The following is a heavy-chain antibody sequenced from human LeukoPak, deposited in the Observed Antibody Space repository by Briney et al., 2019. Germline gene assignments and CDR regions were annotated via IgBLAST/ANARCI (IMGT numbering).Heavy chain of an antibody. CDR3: ARLNYDFWSGIDAFDI. D-gene: IGHD3-3*01. V-gene: IGHV4-39*01. J-gene: IGHJ3*02. CDR1: VGSISSSSYY. CDR2: IYYSGST. Sequence: SETLSLTCTVSVGSISSSSYYWGWIRQPPGKGLEWIGSIYYSGSTYYNPSLKSRVTVSVDTSKNQFSLKLSSVTAADTAVYYCARLNYDFWSGIDAFDIWGQGTMVTVSS.